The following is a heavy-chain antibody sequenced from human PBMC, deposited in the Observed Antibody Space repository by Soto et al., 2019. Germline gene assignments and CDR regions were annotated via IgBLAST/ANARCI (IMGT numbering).Heavy chain of an antibody. D-gene: IGHD3-16*02. J-gene: IGHJ4*02. V-gene: IGHV4-61*01. CDR3: ARAGRHDYVWGSYRGIDFDY. CDR2: IYYSGST. Sequence: QVQLQESGPGLVKPSETLSLTCTVSGGSVSSGSYYWSWIRQPPGKGLEWIGYIYYSGSTNYNPSLKSRVTISVDTSKNQFSLKLSSVTAADTAVYYCARAGRHDYVWGSYRGIDFDYWGQGTLVTVSS. CDR1: GGSVSSGSYY.